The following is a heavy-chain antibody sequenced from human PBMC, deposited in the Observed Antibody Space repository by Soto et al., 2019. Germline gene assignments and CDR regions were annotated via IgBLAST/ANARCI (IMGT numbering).Heavy chain of an antibody. V-gene: IGHV2-5*01. J-gene: IGHJ5*02. CDR1: GSTLTTSGAG. CDR2: VYWNDDK. Sequence: SGPTLANSAQNLTLTFTSSGSTLTTSGAGVGWICQPPRKPLEWLALVYWNDDKRYSPSLKSRLTITKDTSKNQVVLTMTNMDPVDTATYYCAHLSITIFGHWFDPWGQGTLVTVSS. D-gene: IGHD3-3*01. CDR3: AHLSITIFGHWFDP.